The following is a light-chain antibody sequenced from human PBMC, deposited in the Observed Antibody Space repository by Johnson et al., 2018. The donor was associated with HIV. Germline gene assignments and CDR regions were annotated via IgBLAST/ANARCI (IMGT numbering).Light chain of an antibody. CDR1: SSNIGKNY. J-gene: IGLJ1*01. CDR2: DNN. V-gene: IGLV1-51*01. Sequence: QSVLTQPPSVSAAPGQKVTISCSGSSSNIGKNYVSWYQQLPGTAPKLLIYDNNKRPSGIPDRFSGSKSGTSATLGMTRLQTGDEADYYCGTWDISLSAGGVFGPGTKVTVL. CDR3: GTWDISLSAGGV.